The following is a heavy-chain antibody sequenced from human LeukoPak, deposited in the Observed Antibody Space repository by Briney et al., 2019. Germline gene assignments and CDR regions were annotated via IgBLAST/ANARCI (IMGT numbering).Heavy chain of an antibody. CDR2: ISGDGGST. J-gene: IGHJ4*02. Sequence: GGSLRLSCAASGFTFDDYAVHWVRQAPGKGLEWVSLISGDGGSTHYADSVKGRFTISRDNSKNSLYLQMNSLRTEDTALYYCAKGDWYYDILTGPRGGLDYWGQGTLVTVSS. CDR3: AKGDWYYDILTGPRGGLDY. D-gene: IGHD3-9*01. CDR1: GFTFDDYA. V-gene: IGHV3-43*02.